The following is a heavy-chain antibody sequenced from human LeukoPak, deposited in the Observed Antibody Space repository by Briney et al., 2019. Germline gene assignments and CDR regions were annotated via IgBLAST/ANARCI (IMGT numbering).Heavy chain of an antibody. CDR3: ASLARPDDAFDI. Sequence: GSLRLSCAASGFTFSSYWMSWVRQAPGKGLEWVANIKQDGSEKYYVDSVKGRFTISRDNAKNSLYLQMNSLRAEDTAVYYCASLARPDDAFDIWGQGTMVTVSS. V-gene: IGHV3-7*01. J-gene: IGHJ3*02. CDR2: IKQDGSEK. CDR1: GFTFSSYW.